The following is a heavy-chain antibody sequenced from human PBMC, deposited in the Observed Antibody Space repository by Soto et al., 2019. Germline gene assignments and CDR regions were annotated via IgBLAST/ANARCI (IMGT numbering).Heavy chain of an antibody. CDR2: INAGNGNT. J-gene: IGHJ6*03. D-gene: IGHD3-3*01. V-gene: IGHV1-3*01. CDR1: GYTFTSYA. Sequence: ASVKVSCKASGYTFTSYAMHWVRQAPGQRLEWTGWINAGNGNTKYSQKFQGRVTITRDTSASTAYMELSSLRSEDTAVYYCASSVTIFFLIPAEYYYMVFWCTGIMVTGFS. CDR3: ASSVTIFFLIPAEYYYMVF.